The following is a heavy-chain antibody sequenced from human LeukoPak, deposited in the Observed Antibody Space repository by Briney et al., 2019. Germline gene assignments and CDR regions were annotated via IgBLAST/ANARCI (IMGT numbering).Heavy chain of an antibody. CDR1: GGSISSYY. D-gene: IGHD3-22*01. Sequence: SETLSLTCTVSGGSISSYYWSWIRQPAGKGLESIGHISTSGSTNYNPSLKSRVTMSVDTSKNQFSLKLSSVTAADTAVYYCARVRYSDSCVLTRKRSYYFDYWGQGTLVTVSS. V-gene: IGHV4-4*07. J-gene: IGHJ4*02. CDR2: ISTSGST. CDR3: ARVRYSDSCVLTRKRSYYFDY.